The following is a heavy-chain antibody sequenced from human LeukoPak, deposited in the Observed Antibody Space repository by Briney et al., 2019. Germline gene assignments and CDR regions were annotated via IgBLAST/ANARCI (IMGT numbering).Heavy chain of an antibody. Sequence: SETLSLTCTVSGGSISSHYWSWIRPPPGKGLEWIGYIYYSGSTNYNPSLKCRVTISLDTSKPQFSLMLSSVTAADTAVYYSAGEIVPSARWFDPRGQGSLVTVSS. D-gene: IGHD2-2*01. J-gene: IGHJ5*02. V-gene: IGHV4-59*11. CDR2: IYYSGST. CDR3: AGEIVPSARWFDP. CDR1: GGSISSHY.